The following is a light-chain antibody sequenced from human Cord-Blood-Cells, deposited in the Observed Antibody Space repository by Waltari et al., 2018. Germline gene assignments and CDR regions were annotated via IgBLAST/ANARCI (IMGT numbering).Light chain of an antibody. CDR3: QQYNSYSGT. CDR2: DAP. V-gene: IGKV1-5*01. CDR1: QSISSW. Sequence: DIQMTQSPSTLSASVGDRVTITCRASQSISSWLAWYQQKPGKAPKLLIYDAPSLESGVPSRFSGSGSGTEFTLTISSLQPDDFATYYYQQYNSYSGTFGQGTKVEIK. J-gene: IGKJ1*01.